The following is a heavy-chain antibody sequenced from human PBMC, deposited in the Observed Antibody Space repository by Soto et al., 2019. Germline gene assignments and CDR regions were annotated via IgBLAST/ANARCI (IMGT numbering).Heavy chain of an antibody. V-gene: IGHV4-31*03. CDR1: GGSISSGGYY. CDR3: AVYYYDSSGYYPGGAFDI. Sequence: SETLSLTCTVSGGSISSGGYYWSWIRQHPGKGLEWIGYIYYSGSTYYNPSLKSRVTISVDTSKNQFSLKLSSVTAADTAVYYCAVYYYDSSGYYPGGAFDIWGQGTMVPSPQ. CDR2: IYYSGST. D-gene: IGHD3-22*01. J-gene: IGHJ3*02.